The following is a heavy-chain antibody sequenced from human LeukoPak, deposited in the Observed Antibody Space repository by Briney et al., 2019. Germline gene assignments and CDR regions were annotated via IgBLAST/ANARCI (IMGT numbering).Heavy chain of an antibody. D-gene: IGHD6-13*01. V-gene: IGHV3-53*05. J-gene: IGHJ4*02. CDR3: ARAPRTAANFDY. Sequence: GGSLRLSCAASGFTVSSNSMSWVRQAPGKGLEWVSVLYSGGNTYYADSVKGRFAISRDNSKNTLYLQMNSLRAEDTAVYYCARAPRTAANFDYWGQGTLVTVSS. CDR2: LYSGGNT. CDR1: GFTVSSNS.